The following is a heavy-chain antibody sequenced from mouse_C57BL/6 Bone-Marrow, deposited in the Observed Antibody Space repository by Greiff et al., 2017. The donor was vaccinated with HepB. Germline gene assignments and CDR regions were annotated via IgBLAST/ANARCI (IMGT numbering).Heavy chain of an antibody. CDR3: ARDRTMGLRHAMDY. CDR1: GFTFSDYY. V-gene: IGHV5-16*01. CDR2: INYDGSST. Sequence: VQLKESEGGLVQPGSSMKLSCTASGFTFSDYYMAWVRQVPEKGLEWVANINYDGSSTYYLDSLKSRFIISRDNAKNILYLQMSSLKSEDTATYYCARDRTMGLRHAMDYWGQGTSVTVSS. D-gene: IGHD2-4*01. J-gene: IGHJ4*01.